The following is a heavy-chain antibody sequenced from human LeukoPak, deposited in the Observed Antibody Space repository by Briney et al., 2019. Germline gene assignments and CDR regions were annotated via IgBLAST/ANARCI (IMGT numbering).Heavy chain of an antibody. J-gene: IGHJ4*02. Sequence: SETLSLTCTVSGGSISSYYWSWIRQPPGKGLEWIGYIYYSGSTNYNPSLKSRVTISVDTSKNQFSLKLSSVTAADTAVYYCARGAYYDYVWGSSALYYFDYWGQGTLVTVSS. V-gene: IGHV4-59*01. CDR1: GGSISSYY. CDR3: ARGAYYDYVWGSSALYYFDY. D-gene: IGHD3-16*01. CDR2: IYYSGST.